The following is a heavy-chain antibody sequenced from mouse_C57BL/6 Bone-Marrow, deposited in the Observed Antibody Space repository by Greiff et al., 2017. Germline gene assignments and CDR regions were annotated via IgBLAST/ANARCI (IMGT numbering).Heavy chain of an antibody. CDR2: IYPGSGST. J-gene: IGHJ1*03. D-gene: IGHD2-5*01. CDR1: GYTFTSYW. CDR3: ARPYYSNYWYFDV. V-gene: IGHV1-55*01. Sequence: QVQLQQPGAELVKPGASVKMSCKASGYTFTSYWITWVKQRPGQGLEWIGDIYPGSGSTNYNEKFKNKATLTVDTSSSAAYMQLSSLTSEDSAVYYCARPYYSNYWYFDVWGTGTTVTVSS.